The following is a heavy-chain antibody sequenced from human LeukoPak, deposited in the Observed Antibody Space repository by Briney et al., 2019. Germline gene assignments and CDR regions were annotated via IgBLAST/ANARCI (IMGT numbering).Heavy chain of an antibody. CDR1: GGSFSSGSYY. CDR2: IYTSGST. CDR3: ARDGGKLFDY. V-gene: IGHV4-61*02. J-gene: IGHJ4*02. D-gene: IGHD3-16*01. Sequence: SQTLSLTCTVSGGSFSSGSYYWSWIRQPAGKGLEWIGRIYTSGSTNYNPSLKSRVTISVDTSKNQFSLKLSSVTAADTAVYYCARDGGKLFDYWGQGTLVTVSS.